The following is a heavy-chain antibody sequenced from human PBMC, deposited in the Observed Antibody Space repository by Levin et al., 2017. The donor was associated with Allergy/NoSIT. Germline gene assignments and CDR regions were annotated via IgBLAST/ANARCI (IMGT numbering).Heavy chain of an antibody. CDR3: ARETYGDSFDY. D-gene: IGHD4-17*01. J-gene: IGHJ4*02. CDR1: GFTFRSYW. Sequence: LSLTCAASGFTFRSYWMSWVRQAPGKGLEWVANIKQDGSEKYYVDSVKGRFTISRDNAKNSLYLQMNSLRAEDTAVYYCARETYGDSFDYWGQGTLVTVSS. V-gene: IGHV3-7*01. CDR2: IKQDGSEK.